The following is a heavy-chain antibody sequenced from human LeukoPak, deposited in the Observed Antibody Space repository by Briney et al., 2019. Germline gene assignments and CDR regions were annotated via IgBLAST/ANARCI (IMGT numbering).Heavy chain of an antibody. CDR1: GASLSDFC. V-gene: IGHV4-59*12. CDR2: SYYIEKS. D-gene: IGHD3-22*01. CDR3: ARGGLYDSSGYRDPEGNFDY. J-gene: IGHJ4*02. Sequence: PSETLSPTSTLSGASLSDFCWSWIRPPPGKRIEWIGYSYYIEKSNYHPSDYNPYHMGRVTISAETPKKQISLKLSTVTAADTAVYYCARGGLYDSSGYRDPEGNFDYWGQGMLVTVSS.